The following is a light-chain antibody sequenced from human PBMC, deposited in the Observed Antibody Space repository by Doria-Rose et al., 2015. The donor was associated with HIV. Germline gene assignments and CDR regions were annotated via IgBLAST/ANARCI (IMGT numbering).Light chain of an antibody. J-gene: IGKJ3*01. Sequence: DIRVTQSPESLGMSLGERATLNCKSNQSPLYTSKNYLAWYQQKPAQPPKLLIYWASTRQSGVPARFSGCGSGTDFTLTISSLEAEDVAVYYCQQYYDTPSFGPGTTVDIK. CDR2: WAS. V-gene: IGKV4-1*01. CDR1: QSPLYTSKNY. CDR3: QQYYDTPS.